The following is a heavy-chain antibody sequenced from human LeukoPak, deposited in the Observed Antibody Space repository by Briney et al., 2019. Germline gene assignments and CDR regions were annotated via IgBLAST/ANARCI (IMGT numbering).Heavy chain of an antibody. CDR2: INHSGST. CDR1: GGSFSGYY. V-gene: IGHV4-34*01. Sequence: SETLSLTCAVYGGSFSGYYWSWIRQPPGKGLEWIGEINHSGSTYYNPSLKSRVTISVDTSKNQFSLKLSSVTAADTAVYYCARHLIAYDSSGYLDPWGQGTLVTVSS. J-gene: IGHJ5*02. D-gene: IGHD3-22*01. CDR3: ARHLIAYDSSGYLDP.